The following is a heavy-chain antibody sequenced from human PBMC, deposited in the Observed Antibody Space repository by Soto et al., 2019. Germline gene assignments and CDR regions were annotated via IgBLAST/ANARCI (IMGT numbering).Heavy chain of an antibody. V-gene: IGHV1-18*01. D-gene: IGHD6-13*01. J-gene: IGHJ6*03. CDR1: GGTFSSYA. CDR3: ARQQLAEHYYYYYYMDV. Sequence: ASVKVSCKASGGTFSSYAISWVRQAPGQGLEWMGGISAYNGTTNYAQKLQGRVTMTTDTSTSTAYMELRSLRSDDTAVCYCARQQLAEHYYYYYYMDVWGKGTTVTVSS. CDR2: ISAYNGTT.